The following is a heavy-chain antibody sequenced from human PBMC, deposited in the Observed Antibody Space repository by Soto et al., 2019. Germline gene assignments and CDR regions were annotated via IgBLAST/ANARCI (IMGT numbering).Heavy chain of an antibody. CDR3: ARAGYYDSSGYYPGNFDY. CDR1: GGSISSGGYS. V-gene: IGHV4-30-2*01. J-gene: IGHJ4*02. Sequence: SETLSLTCAVSGGSISSGGYSWSWIRQPPGKGLEWIGYIYHSGSTYYNPSLKSRVTISVDRSKSQFSLKLSSVTAADTAVYYCARAGYYDSSGYYPGNFDYWGQGTLVTVSS. D-gene: IGHD3-22*01. CDR2: IYHSGST.